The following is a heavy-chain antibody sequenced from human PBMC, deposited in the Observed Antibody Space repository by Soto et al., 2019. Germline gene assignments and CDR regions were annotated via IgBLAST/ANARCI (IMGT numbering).Heavy chain of an antibody. V-gene: IGHV4-31*03. CDR3: ARKQAGYFYGIDY. Sequence: SETLSLTCTVSGGSITSGGYYWSWIRQHPGKGLEWLGYIYDSGSTFYNPSLKSRITLSVDTSKNQFSLKLSSVTVADTAVYFCARKQAGYFYGIDYWGQGTLVTV. D-gene: IGHD3-10*01. CDR1: GGSITSGGYY. CDR2: IYDSGST. J-gene: IGHJ4*02.